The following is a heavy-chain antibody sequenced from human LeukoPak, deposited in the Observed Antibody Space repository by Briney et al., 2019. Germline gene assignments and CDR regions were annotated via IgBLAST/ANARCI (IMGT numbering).Heavy chain of an antibody. D-gene: IGHD2-2*02. J-gene: IGHJ4*02. CDR2: ISWNSGSI. V-gene: IGHV3-9*01. Sequence: GRSLRLSCAASGFTFDDYAMHWVRQAPGKGLEWVSGISWNSGSIGYADSVKGRFTISRDNAKNSLYLQMNSLRAEDTALYYCAKDHCSSTSCYMGGFDYWGQGTLVTVSS. CDR3: AKDHCSSTSCYMGGFDY. CDR1: GFTFDDYA.